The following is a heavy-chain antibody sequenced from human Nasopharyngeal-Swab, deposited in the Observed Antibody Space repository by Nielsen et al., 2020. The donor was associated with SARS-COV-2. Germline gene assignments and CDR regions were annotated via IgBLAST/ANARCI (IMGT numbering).Heavy chain of an antibody. CDR1: GGSFSGYY. J-gene: IGHJ6*02. Sequence: SETLSLTCAVYGGSFSGYYWSWIRQPPGKGLEWIGEINHSGSTNYNPSLKSRVTISVDTSTNQFSLKLSSVTAADTAVYYCARGEYSSGWGYYYYYGMDVWGQGTTVTVSS. V-gene: IGHV4-34*01. CDR2: INHSGST. CDR3: ARGEYSSGWGYYYYYGMDV. D-gene: IGHD6-19*01.